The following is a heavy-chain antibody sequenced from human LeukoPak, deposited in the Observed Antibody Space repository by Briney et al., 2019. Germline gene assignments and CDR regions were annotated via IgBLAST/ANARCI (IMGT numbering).Heavy chain of an antibody. Sequence: GASVKVSCKASGGTFSSYAISWVRQAPGQGLEWMGRIIPILGIANYAQKFQGRVTITADKSTSTAYMELSSLRSEDTAVYYCARDYPLYYYGSGSYYGYWGQGTLVTVSS. J-gene: IGHJ4*02. CDR3: ARDYPLYYYGSGSYYGY. D-gene: IGHD3-10*01. CDR1: GGTFSSYA. V-gene: IGHV1-69*04. CDR2: IIPILGIA.